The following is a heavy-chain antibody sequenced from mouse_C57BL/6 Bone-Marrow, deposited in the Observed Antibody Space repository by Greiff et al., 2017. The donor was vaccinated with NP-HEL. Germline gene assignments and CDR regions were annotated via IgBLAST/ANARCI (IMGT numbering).Heavy chain of an antibody. CDR3: ARYGYYGSSPY. V-gene: IGHV1-61*01. CDR2: IYPSDSET. D-gene: IGHD1-1*01. CDR1: GYTFTSYW. J-gene: IGHJ2*01. Sequence: VHLQQPGAELVRPGSSVKLSCKASGYTFTSYWMDWVKQRPGQGLEWIGNIYPSDSETHYNQKFKDKATLTVDKSSSTAYMQLSSLTSEDSAVYYCARYGYYGSSPYWGQGTTLTVSS.